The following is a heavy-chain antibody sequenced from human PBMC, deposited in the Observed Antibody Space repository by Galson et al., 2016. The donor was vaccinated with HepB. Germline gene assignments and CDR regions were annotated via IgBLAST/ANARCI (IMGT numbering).Heavy chain of an antibody. CDR3: VPHLTETPDYLHF. CDR2: LSGSGGST. Sequence: SLRLSCAASGFTFSSYAMSWVRQAPGKGLEWVSGLSGSGGSTYYADSVRGRFTISRDNSKNTLYLQMNSLRAEDTAVYYCVPHLTETPDYLHFWGQGTLVTVSS. CDR1: GFTFSSYA. D-gene: IGHD1-20*01. J-gene: IGHJ4*02. V-gene: IGHV3-23*01.